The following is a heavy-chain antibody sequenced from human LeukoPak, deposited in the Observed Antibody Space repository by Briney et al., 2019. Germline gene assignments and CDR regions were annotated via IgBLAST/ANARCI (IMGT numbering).Heavy chain of an antibody. J-gene: IGHJ4*02. CDR3: ARRDGYNKGDFDY. V-gene: IGHV3-30-3*01. CDR2: ISYDGSNK. Sequence: SGRSLRLSCAASGFTFSSYAMHWVRQAPGKGLEWVAVISYDGSNKYYADSVKGRFTIPRDNSKNTLYLQMNSLRAEDTAVYYCARRDGYNKGDFDYWGQGTLVTVSS. D-gene: IGHD5-24*01. CDR1: GFTFSSYA.